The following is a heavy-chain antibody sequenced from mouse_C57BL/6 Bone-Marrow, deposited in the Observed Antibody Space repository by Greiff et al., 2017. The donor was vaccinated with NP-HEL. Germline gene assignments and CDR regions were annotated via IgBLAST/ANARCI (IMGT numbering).Heavy chain of an antibody. CDR3: AISGDCDYEGFDY. CDR2: IYPRSGNT. J-gene: IGHJ3*01. Sequence: VQLQQSGAELARPGASVKLSCKASGYTFTSYGISWVKQRTGQGLEWIGEIYPRSGNTYYNEKFKGKATLTADKSSSTAYMELRSLTSEDSAVYFCAISGDCDYEGFDYWGQGTLVTVSA. CDR1: GYTFTSYG. D-gene: IGHD2-4*01. V-gene: IGHV1-81*01.